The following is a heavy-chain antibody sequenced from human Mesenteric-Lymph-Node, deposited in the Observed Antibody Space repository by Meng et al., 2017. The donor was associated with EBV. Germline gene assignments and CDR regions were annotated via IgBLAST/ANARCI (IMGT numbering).Heavy chain of an antibody. CDR1: GYTFTSYP. Sequence: QGKLVQSGSEFKKPGASVKVSCTASGYTFTSYPMNWVRQAPGQGLEWMGGINTNTGNPTYAQGFTGRFVFSLDSSVSTAYLQISSLKAEDTAVYYCARKVGISSAKWYFDVWGRGTLVTVSS. J-gene: IGHJ2*01. V-gene: IGHV7-4-1*02. D-gene: IGHD1-26*01. CDR3: ARKVGISSAKWYFDV. CDR2: INTNTGNP.